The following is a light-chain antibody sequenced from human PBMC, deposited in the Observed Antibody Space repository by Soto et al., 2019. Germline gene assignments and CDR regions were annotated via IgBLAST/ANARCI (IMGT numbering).Light chain of an antibody. Sequence: QSVLTQPRSVSGSPGQSVTISCTGASGDVGAYNYVSWYQQHPGKAPKLIIYDVTKRPSGVPDRFSGSKSGNTASLTISGLQAGDEADYYCCSYAGDYSYVFGTGTKVTVL. CDR2: DVT. J-gene: IGLJ1*01. V-gene: IGLV2-11*01. CDR3: CSYAGDYSYV. CDR1: SGDVGAYNY.